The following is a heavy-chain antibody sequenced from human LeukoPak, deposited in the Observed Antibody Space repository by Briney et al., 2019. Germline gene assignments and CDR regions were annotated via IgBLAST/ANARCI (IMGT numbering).Heavy chain of an antibody. D-gene: IGHD6-13*01. Sequence: PSETLSLTCTVSGGSISSYYWSWLRQPPGKGLEWIGYIYYSGSTNYNPSLKSRVTISVDTSKNQFSLKLSSVTAADTAVYYCARGGIAAAGTDWFDPWGQGTLVTVSS. CDR3: ARGGIAAAGTDWFDP. CDR2: IYYSGST. CDR1: GGSISSYY. V-gene: IGHV4-59*01. J-gene: IGHJ5*02.